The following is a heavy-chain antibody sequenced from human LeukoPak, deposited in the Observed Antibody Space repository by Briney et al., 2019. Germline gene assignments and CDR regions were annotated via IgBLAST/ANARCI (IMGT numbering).Heavy chain of an antibody. J-gene: IGHJ3*02. Sequence: PGGSLRLSCAASGFTFSSYWMHWVRQAPGKGLGWVSRINSDGSSTSYADSVKGRFTISRDNAKNTLYLQMNSLRAEDTAVYYCARESEMATIVSSYAFGIWGQGTMVTVSS. D-gene: IGHD5-24*01. CDR2: INSDGSST. CDR3: ARESEMATIVSSYAFGI. V-gene: IGHV3-74*01. CDR1: GFTFSSYW.